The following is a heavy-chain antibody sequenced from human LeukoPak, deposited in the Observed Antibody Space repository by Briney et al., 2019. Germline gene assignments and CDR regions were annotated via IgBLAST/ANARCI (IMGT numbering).Heavy chain of an antibody. J-gene: IGHJ4*02. D-gene: IGHD1-26*01. CDR3: ARGIVGATAPDY. CDR1: SGSISSYK. V-gene: IGHV4-4*07. Sequence: PSETLSLTCTVSSGSISSYKWSCIRQPAGKGLEWVGRMYTSGSTNYNPSLMSRVTMSVDTSKNQFSLKLSSVTAADTAVYYCARGIVGATAPDYWGQGTLFIVSS. CDR2: MYTSGST.